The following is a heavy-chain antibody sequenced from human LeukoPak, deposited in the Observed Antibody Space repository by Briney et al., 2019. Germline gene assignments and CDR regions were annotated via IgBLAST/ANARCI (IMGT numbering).Heavy chain of an antibody. J-gene: IGHJ4*02. Sequence: GGFLRLSCAASGFTFSSYGMSWVRLAPGKGLEWVANIKQDGSEKYYVDSVKGRVTISRDNAKNSLYLQMNSLRAEDTAVYYCARSLRYFDWLHTSYYFDYWGQGTLVTVSS. CDR1: GFTFSSYG. CDR3: ARSLRYFDWLHTSYYFDY. D-gene: IGHD3-9*01. V-gene: IGHV3-7*01. CDR2: IKQDGSEK.